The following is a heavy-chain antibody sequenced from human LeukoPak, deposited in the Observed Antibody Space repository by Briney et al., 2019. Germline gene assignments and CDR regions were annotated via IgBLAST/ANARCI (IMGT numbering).Heavy chain of an antibody. J-gene: IGHJ2*01. CDR1: GGTFNTDA. D-gene: IGHD2-2*02. V-gene: IGHV1-69*06. CDR2: IIPVFGTT. Sequence: GASVKVSCEASGGTFNTDAVSWVRQVPGQGPEWMGRIIPVFGTTNYAETFQGRLTITADTSTSRAHMHLSSQTSEDTAIYYCATEAGIAIPGTIWYFALWGRGTLVTVSS. CDR3: ATEAGIAIPGTIWYFAL.